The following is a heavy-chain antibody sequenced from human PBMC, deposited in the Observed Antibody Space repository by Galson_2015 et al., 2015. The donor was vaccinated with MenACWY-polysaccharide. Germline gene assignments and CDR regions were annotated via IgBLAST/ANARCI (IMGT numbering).Heavy chain of an antibody. J-gene: IGHJ4*02. V-gene: IGHV3-74*01. D-gene: IGHD2-2*01. CDR2: INSDAGII. Sequence: SLRLSCAASGFTFSSHWMHWVRQAPGEGRVWVSRINSDAGIINYADPVKGRFTIPRDNAKNTLSLEMNSLRAEDTAIYFCARDRVDVPVIEAHTIFDYWGQGVLVTVSS. CDR1: GFTFSSHW. CDR3: ARDRVDVPVIEAHTIFDY.